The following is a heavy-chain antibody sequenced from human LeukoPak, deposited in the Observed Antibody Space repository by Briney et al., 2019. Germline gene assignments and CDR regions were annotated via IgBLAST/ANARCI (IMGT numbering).Heavy chain of an antibody. CDR2: IIPIFGTA. CDR3: ARVGAGYSSGWFDY. Sequence: ASVKVSCKASGGTFSSYAISWVRQAPGQGLERMGGIIPIFGTANYAQKFQGRVTITADKSTSTAYMELSSLRSEDTAVYYCARVGAGYSSGWFDYWGQGTLVTVSS. D-gene: IGHD6-19*01. J-gene: IGHJ4*02. CDR1: GGTFSSYA. V-gene: IGHV1-69*06.